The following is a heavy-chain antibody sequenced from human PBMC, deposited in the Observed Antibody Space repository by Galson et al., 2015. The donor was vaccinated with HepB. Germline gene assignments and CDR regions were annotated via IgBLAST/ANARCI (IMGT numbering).Heavy chain of an antibody. CDR1: GGSISSYY. CDR3: ARALGGYDSSGYFQNAFDI. D-gene: IGHD3-22*01. CDR2: IYYSGST. Sequence: ETLSLTCTVSGGSISSYYWSWIRQAPGKGLEWIGYIYYSGSTNYNPSLKSRVTISVDTSKNQFFLKLISVTAADTAVYYCARALGGYDSSGYFQNAFDIWGQGTMVTVSS. J-gene: IGHJ3*02. V-gene: IGHV4-59*01.